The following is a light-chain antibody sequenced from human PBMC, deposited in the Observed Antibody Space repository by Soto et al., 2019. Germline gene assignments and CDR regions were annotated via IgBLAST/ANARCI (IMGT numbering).Light chain of an antibody. CDR2: DVT. V-gene: IGLV2-14*03. J-gene: IGLJ2*01. CDR1: SSDVGDFNY. Sequence: QSVLTQPASVSGSPGRSVTISCTGTSSDVGDFNYVSWYQHLPGRAPKLIIYDVTNRPSGISYRFSASKSGRTASLTISGLQAEDEADYYCSSYSSSTTHVVFDGGTKLTVL. CDR3: SSYSSSTTHVV.